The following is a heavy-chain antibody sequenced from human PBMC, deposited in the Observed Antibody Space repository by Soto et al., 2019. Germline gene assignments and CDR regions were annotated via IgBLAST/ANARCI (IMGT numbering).Heavy chain of an antibody. Sequence: SETLSLTCAVSGGSISSGGYSWSWIRQPPGKGLEWIGYIYHSGSTYYNPSLKSRVTISVDRSRNQFSQKLSSVTAADTAVYYCARDRSSTYWGQGTLVTVSS. CDR2: IYHSGST. J-gene: IGHJ4*02. V-gene: IGHV4-30-2*01. CDR3: ARDRSSTY. CDR1: GGSISSGGYS.